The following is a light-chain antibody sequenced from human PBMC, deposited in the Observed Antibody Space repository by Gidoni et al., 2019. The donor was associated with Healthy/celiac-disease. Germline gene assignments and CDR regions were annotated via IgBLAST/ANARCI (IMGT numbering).Light chain of an antibody. V-gene: IGKV3-11*01. Sequence: IVLTQSPATLSLSPGERATLSCRASQSVSSYLAWYQQKPGQAPRLLIYDASNRATGIPARFSGSGSGTDFTLTISSLEPEDFAVYYCQQRNNWPPRVYTFGQGTKLEIK. CDR2: DAS. CDR1: QSVSSY. CDR3: QQRNNWPPRVYT. J-gene: IGKJ2*01.